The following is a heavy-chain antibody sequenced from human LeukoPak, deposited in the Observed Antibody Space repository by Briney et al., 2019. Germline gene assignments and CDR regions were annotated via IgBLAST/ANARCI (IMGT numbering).Heavy chain of an antibody. CDR1: GYTFTSYD. D-gene: IGHD2-15*01. CDR3: ARDGDIVVPRGDY. CDR2: INPNSGGT. V-gene: IGHV1-2*06. J-gene: IGHJ4*02. Sequence: ASVKVSCKASGYTFTSYDINWVRQATGQGLEWMGRINPNSGGTNYAQKFQGRVTMTRDTSISIAYMELSRLRSDDTAVYYCARDGDIVVPRGDYWGQGTLVTVSS.